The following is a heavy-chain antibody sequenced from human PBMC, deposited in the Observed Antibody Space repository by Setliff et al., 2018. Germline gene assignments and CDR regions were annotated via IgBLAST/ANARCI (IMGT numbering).Heavy chain of an antibody. J-gene: IGHJ4*02. D-gene: IGHD2-15*01. CDR3: ARTCSGSGCYAGLES. CDR1: GFTFSTYR. V-gene: IGHV3-33*08. Sequence: GGSLRLSCAASGFTFSTYRMHWVRQAQGKGLEWVAVIWDDGVKKYHADSVKGRFTISRDNSKNTLYLQMNSLRPEDTAVYYCARTCSGSGCYAGLESWGQGTPVTVSS. CDR2: IWDDGVKK.